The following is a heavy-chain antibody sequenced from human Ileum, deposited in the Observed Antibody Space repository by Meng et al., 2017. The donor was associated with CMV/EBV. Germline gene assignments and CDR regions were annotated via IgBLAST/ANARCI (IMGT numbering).Heavy chain of an antibody. CDR2: IHPSGST. D-gene: IGHD5-24*01. J-gene: IGHJ5*02. V-gene: IGHV4-34*01. CDR1: GGSLSNYY. Sequence: QSLSQCGGAGLLKPCDTRSLPCGGDGGSLSNYYWSWIRQSPGKGLEWIGEIHPSGSTYYNPSLNSRVTMSVDTSKNQFSLNLRSVTAADTAVYYCSRGADAYKSGRSWGQGTLVTVSS. CDR3: SRGADAYKSGRS.